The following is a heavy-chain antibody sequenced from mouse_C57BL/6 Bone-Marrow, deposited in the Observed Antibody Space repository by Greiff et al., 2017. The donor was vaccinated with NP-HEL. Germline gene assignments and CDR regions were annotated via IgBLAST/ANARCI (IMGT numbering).Heavy chain of an antibody. Sequence: EVMLVESGGGLVKPGGSLKLSCAASGFPFSDYGMHWVRQAPETGLEWVAYISSGSSTIYYADTVKGRFTISRENGKNTLFLQMTSLRSEDTAMYYCARLDDYDGGDFDYWGQGTTLTVSS. CDR2: ISSGSSTI. J-gene: IGHJ2*01. V-gene: IGHV5-17*01. CDR1: GFPFSDYG. CDR3: ARLDDYDGGDFDY. D-gene: IGHD2-4*01.